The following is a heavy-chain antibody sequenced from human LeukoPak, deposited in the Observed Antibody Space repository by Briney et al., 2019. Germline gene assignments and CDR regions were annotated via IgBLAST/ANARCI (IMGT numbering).Heavy chain of an antibody. CDR1: GYTFISYG. CDR2: ISAYNDKK. Sequence: ASVKVSCKASGYTFISYGISWVRQAPGQGLEWMGWISAYNDKKDYAQHFQGRLTMTADTSTSTSYMELRSLRSDDTAVYYCARGPVAVYFDYWGQGTLVTVSS. CDR3: ARGPVAVYFDY. D-gene: IGHD6-19*01. J-gene: IGHJ4*02. V-gene: IGHV1-18*01.